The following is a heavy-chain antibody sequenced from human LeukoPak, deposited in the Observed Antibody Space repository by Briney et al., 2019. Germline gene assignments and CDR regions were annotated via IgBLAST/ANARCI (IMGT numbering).Heavy chain of an antibody. CDR3: ARLERITIFGVVIDGMDV. CDR1: GYGISSDYY. Sequence: PSETLSLTCAVSGYGISSDYYWGWIRQSPGKGLEWMASIYHSGSTYYNPSLKNRVTISVDTSKNQFSLKLSSVTAADTAVYYCARLERITIFGVVIDGMDVWGQGTTVTVSS. V-gene: IGHV4-38-2*01. J-gene: IGHJ6*02. CDR2: IYHSGST. D-gene: IGHD3-3*01.